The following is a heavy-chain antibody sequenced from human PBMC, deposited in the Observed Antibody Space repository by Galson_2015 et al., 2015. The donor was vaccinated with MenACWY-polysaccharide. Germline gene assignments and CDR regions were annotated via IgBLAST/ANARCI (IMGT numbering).Heavy chain of an antibody. Sequence: SLRLSCAASGFTFSSNSMNWVRQAPGKGLEWVSYISSSSGTIYYADSVKGRFTISRDDAKNSLYLQMNSLRAEDTAVYYCATAPSLHVGQHWGQGTLVIVSS. CDR1: GFTFSSNS. CDR2: ISSSSGTI. V-gene: IGHV3-48*01. CDR3: ATAPSLHVGQH. J-gene: IGHJ1*01. D-gene: IGHD5-24*01.